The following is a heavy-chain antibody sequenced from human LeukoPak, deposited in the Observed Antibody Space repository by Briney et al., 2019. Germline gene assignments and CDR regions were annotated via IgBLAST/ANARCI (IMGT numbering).Heavy chain of an antibody. CDR3: TRAITNYFDY. CDR2: IWSDGKNK. J-gene: IGHJ4*02. V-gene: IGHV3-33*01. Sequence: GGSLRLSCAASGFTFSSYGMHWVRQAPGKGLEWVAGIWSDGKNKYYADSVKGRLTLSRDNSKTTVYLQMNSLRAEDTAMYYCTRAITNYFDYWGQGTLVTVSS. CDR1: GFTFSSYG. D-gene: IGHD3-10*01.